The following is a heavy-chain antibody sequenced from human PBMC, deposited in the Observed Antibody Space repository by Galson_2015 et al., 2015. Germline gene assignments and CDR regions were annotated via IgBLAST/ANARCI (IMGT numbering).Heavy chain of an antibody. D-gene: IGHD6-13*01. CDR1: GFTFSSYA. V-gene: IGHV3-64D*06. CDR3: VKDSPRYEAAAGLKY. CDR2: ISSNGGST. J-gene: IGHJ4*02. Sequence: LRLSCAASGFTFSSYAMHWVRQAPGKGLEYVSAISSNGGSTYYADSVKGSFTISRDNSKNTLYLQMSSLRAEDTAVYYCVKDSPRYEAAAGLKYWGQGTLVTVSS.